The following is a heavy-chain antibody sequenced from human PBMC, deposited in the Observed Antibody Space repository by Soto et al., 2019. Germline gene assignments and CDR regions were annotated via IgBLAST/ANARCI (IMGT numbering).Heavy chain of an antibody. CDR1: GFTFSSYA. J-gene: IGHJ6*03. CDR2: ISGSGGST. Sequence: EVQLLESGGGLVQPGGSLRLSCAASGFTFSSYAMSWVRQAPGKGLEWVSAISGSGGSTYYADSVKGRFTISRDNSKNTLYLQMNSLRAEDTAVYYCARGNVYCSSTSCPTGYMDVWGKGTTVTVSS. D-gene: IGHD2-2*01. V-gene: IGHV3-23*01. CDR3: ARGNVYCSSTSCPTGYMDV.